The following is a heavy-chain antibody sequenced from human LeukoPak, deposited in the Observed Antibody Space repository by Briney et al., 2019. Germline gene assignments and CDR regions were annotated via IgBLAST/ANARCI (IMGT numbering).Heavy chain of an antibody. D-gene: IGHD6-13*01. CDR2: IYYRGST. Sequence: SETLSLTCSVSGGSISSSSYYWGWIRQPPGKGLEWIGSIYYRGSTYYNPSLKSRVTISLDTSKNQFSLQLSSVTAADTAVYYCARSQYRSSPSAPWGQGTLVTVYS. CDR3: ARSQYRSSPSAP. J-gene: IGHJ5*02. V-gene: IGHV4-39*01. CDR1: GGSISSSSYY.